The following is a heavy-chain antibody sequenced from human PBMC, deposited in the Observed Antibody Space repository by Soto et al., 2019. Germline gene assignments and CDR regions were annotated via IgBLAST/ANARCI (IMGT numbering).Heavy chain of an antibody. CDR2: SRNKANSYTT. J-gene: IGHJ5*02. V-gene: IGHV3-72*01. CDR1: GFTFSDYY. Sequence: PGGSLRLSCAASGFTFSDYYMSWIRQAPGKGLEWVGRSRNKANSYTTEYAASVRGRLTISRDDSKNSLYLQMNSLKTEDTAVYYCARDLGSWGQGTLVTVSS. CDR3: ARDLGS.